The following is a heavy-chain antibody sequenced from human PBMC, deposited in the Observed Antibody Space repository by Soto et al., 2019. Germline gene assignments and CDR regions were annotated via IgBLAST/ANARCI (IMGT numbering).Heavy chain of an antibody. Sequence: GSLRLSCASSGFTFTMYSMNWVLQAPVKGLEWVSSISSTTNYIYYGDSMKGRFTISRDNAKNSLYLEMNSLRAEDTAVYYCARESEDLTSNFDYWGQGTLVTVSS. V-gene: IGHV3-21*06. J-gene: IGHJ4*02. CDR1: GFTFTMYS. CDR2: ISSTTNYI. CDR3: ARESEDLTSNFDY.